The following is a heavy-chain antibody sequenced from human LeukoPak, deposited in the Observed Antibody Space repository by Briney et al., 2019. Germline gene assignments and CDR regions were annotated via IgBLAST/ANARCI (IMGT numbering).Heavy chain of an antibody. D-gene: IGHD3-16*02. J-gene: IGHJ4*02. V-gene: IGHV3-30*15. CDR1: GFTYSNYA. Sequence: GGCLRLFCTVSGFTYSNYALHWVPQAPGKGLEWVALIARDGSNEYYADSVKGRFTIYRDNSKETLILQMSSLRAEDTAVYYCARNVWGSYRSFYLDYWGQGTLVTVSS. CDR2: IARDGSNE. CDR3: ARNVWGSYRSFYLDY.